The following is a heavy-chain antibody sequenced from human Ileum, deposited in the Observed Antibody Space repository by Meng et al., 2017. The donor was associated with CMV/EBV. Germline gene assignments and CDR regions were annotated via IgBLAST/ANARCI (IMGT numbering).Heavy chain of an antibody. CDR1: GFTVSSNY. CDR2: IYSGGST. CDR3: AAAYYYDSSGYYPVFDI. D-gene: IGHD3-22*01. V-gene: IGHV3-66*02. J-gene: IGHJ3*02. Sequence: GGPLRLSCAASGFTVSSNYMSWVRQAPGKGLEWVSVIYSGGSTYYADSVKGRFTVSRDNSQNTLYLQVNSLRPEDTAVYYCAAAYYYDSSGYYPVFDIWGQGTMVTVSS.